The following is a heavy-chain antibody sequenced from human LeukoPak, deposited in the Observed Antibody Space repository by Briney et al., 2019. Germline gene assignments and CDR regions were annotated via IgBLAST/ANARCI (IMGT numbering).Heavy chain of an antibody. D-gene: IGHD1-7*01. CDR2: INHSGST. CDR1: GGSFSGYY. J-gene: IGHJ4*02. CDR3: ARSLNWNYVVGY. Sequence: SETLSLTCAVYGGSFSGYYWTWIRQPPGKGLDWIGEINHSGSTNYNPSLKSRVTISVDTSKNQFSLNLSSLTAADTAVYFCARSLNWNYVVGYWGQGTLVTVSS. V-gene: IGHV4-34*01.